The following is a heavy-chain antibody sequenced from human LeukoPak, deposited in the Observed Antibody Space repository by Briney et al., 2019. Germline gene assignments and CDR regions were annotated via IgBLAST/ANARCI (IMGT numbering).Heavy chain of an antibody. J-gene: IGHJ4*02. D-gene: IGHD3-22*01. CDR2: IRYDGSNK. Sequence: GGSLRLSCAASGFTFSSYGMHWVRQAPGKGLERVAFIRYDGSNKYYADSVKGRFTISRDNSKNTLYLQMNSLRAEDTAVYYCAKDRGSSGYLFDYWGQGTLVTVSS. V-gene: IGHV3-30*02. CDR3: AKDRGSSGYLFDY. CDR1: GFTFSSYG.